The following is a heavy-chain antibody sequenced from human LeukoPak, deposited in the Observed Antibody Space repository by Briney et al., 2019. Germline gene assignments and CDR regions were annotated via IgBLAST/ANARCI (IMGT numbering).Heavy chain of an antibody. CDR3: ARLDMVRGVTTFDL. J-gene: IGHJ4*02. CDR2: IYYSGST. CDR1: GGSISSYY. Sequence: SETLSLTCTVSGGSISSYYWSWIRQPPGKGLEWIGYIYYSGSTNYNPSLKSRVTISVDTSKNQFSLKLSSVTAADTAVYYCARLDMVRGVTTFDLRGQGTLVTGSS. V-gene: IGHV4-59*08. D-gene: IGHD3-10*01.